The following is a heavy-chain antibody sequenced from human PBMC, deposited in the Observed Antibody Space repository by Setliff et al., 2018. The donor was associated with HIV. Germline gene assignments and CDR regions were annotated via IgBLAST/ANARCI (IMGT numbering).Heavy chain of an antibody. Sequence: PGGSLRLSCAASGFTFSNAWMSWVRQAPGKGLEWVANIKQDGSEKYYVDSVKGRFTISRDNAKNSVYLQMNSLRAEDTALYYCARVEIYNFWSGYTYYFDYWGQGTLVTVSS. J-gene: IGHJ4*02. CDR3: ARVEIYNFWSGYTYYFDY. V-gene: IGHV3-7*01. CDR2: IKQDGSEK. D-gene: IGHD3-3*01. CDR1: GFTFSNAW.